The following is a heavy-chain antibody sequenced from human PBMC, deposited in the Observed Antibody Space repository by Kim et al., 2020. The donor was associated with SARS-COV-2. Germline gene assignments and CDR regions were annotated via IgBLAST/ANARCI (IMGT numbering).Heavy chain of an antibody. CDR1: GGSISSSSYY. J-gene: IGHJ5*02. CDR3: AKAGELSFNPYNWFDP. CDR2: IYYSGST. D-gene: IGHD3-16*01. Sequence: SETLSLTCTVSGGSISSSSYYWGWIRQPPGKGLEWIGSIYYSGSTYYNPSLKSRVTISVDTSKNQFSLKLSSVTAADTAVYYCAKAGELSFNPYNWFDPWGQGTLVTVSS. V-gene: IGHV4-39*01.